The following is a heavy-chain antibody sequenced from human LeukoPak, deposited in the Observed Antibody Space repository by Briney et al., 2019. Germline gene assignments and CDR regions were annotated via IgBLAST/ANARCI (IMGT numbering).Heavy chain of an antibody. V-gene: IGHV3-66*04. D-gene: IGHD1-26*01. J-gene: IGHJ4*02. CDR1: GFTMNTNY. CDR2: IYSGGST. CDR3: AKQNRGTLGLDY. Sequence: PGGSLRLSCAVSGFTMNTNYMTWVRQAPGKGLEWVSLIYSGGSTYYADFVKGRFTLPRDNYKTTLDLQMNRRRAEDTVVYYCAKQNRGTLGLDYGGQGTLVSVPS.